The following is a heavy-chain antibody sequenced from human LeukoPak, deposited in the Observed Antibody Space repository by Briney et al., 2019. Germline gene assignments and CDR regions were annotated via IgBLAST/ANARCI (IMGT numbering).Heavy chain of an antibody. CDR3: ARGGYRYGSGDY. CDR2: ISSSSSPI. J-gene: IGHJ4*02. Sequence: GGSLRLSCAASGFTFSSYEMNWVRQAPGKGLEWVSYISSSSSPIYYADSVKGRFTISRDNAKNSLYLQMNSLRAEDTAVYYCARGGYRYGSGDYWGQGTLVTVSS. V-gene: IGHV3-48*01. D-gene: IGHD5-18*01. CDR1: GFTFSSYE.